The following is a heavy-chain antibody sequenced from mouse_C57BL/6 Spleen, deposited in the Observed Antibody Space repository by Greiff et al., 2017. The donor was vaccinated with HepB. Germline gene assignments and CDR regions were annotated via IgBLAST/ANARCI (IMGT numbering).Heavy chain of an antibody. CDR2: IYPGDGDT. J-gene: IGHJ2*01. Sequence: VKLVESGAELVKPGASVKISCKASGYAFSSYWMNWVKQRPGKGLEWIGQIYPGDGDTNYNGKFKGKATLTADKSSSTAYMQLSSLTSEDSAVYFCARGPPYYYGSSLFDYWGQGTTLTVSS. D-gene: IGHD1-1*01. CDR3: ARGPPYYYGSSLFDY. CDR1: GYAFSSYW. V-gene: IGHV1-80*01.